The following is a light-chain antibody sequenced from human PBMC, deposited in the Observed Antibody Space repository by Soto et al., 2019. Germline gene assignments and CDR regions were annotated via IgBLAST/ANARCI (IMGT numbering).Light chain of an antibody. CDR2: GAS. CDR3: QQSYRSPYT. Sequence: IQLTQSPSSLSASVGDRVTVTCRASQNINIYLNLYQQKPGKAPTLLIYGASSLQSGVPSRFSGGGSRTDFTLTISSLQAEDFATYYCQQSYRSPYTFGQGTRLEI. V-gene: IGKV1-39*01. CDR1: QNINIY. J-gene: IGKJ2*01.